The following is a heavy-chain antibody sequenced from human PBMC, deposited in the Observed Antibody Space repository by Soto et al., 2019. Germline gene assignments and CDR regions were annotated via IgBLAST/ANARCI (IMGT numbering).Heavy chain of an antibody. D-gene: IGHD2-15*01. J-gene: IGHJ4*02. Sequence: SETLSLTCDVSGDSISSGGHYWIWIRQHPGKGLEWIGYIYYTGSTTYNPSLKSRVTISVDTSKNQFSLKLTSVTAADTAMYYCARSRRPRTIEVEPPPDYWGQGTLVTVSS. CDR1: GDSISSGGHY. V-gene: IGHV4-31*11. CDR2: IYYTGST. CDR3: ARSRRPRTIEVEPPPDY.